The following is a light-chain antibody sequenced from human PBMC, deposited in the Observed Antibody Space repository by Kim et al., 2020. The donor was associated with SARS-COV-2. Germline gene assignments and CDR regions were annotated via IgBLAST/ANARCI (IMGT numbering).Light chain of an antibody. CDR3: CSYAGGYTQVA. Sequence: QSALTQPRSVSGSPGQSVTISCTGTSCDVGGYNYVSWYQQYPGKAPKLMIYDVSKRPSGVPDRFSGSKSGNTASLTISGLQAEDEADYYCCSYAGGYTQVAFGGGTKVTVL. J-gene: IGLJ2*01. CDR1: SCDVGGYNY. V-gene: IGLV2-11*01. CDR2: DVS.